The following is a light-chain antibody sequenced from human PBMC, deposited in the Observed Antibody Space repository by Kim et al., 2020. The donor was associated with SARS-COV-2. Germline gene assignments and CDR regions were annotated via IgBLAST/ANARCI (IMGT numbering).Light chain of an antibody. CDR1: QSVSSN. CDR2: GAS. V-gene: IGKV3-15*01. J-gene: IGKJ4*01. CDR3: QQYNNWPLT. Sequence: VAPGESATLPCRASQSVSSNLAWYQQKPGQAPRLLIYGASTGATGIPARFSGSGSGTEFTLTISSLQSEDLAVYYCQQYNNWPLTFGGGTKVDIK.